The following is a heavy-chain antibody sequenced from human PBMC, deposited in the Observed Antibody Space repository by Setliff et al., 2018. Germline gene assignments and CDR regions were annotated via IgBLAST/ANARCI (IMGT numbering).Heavy chain of an antibody. CDR3: AKERYFDWFFEN. CDR2: VHASGSP. J-gene: IGHJ4*02. D-gene: IGHD3-9*01. CDR1: GGSISRSSFY. V-gene: IGHV4-61*02. Sequence: PSETLSLTCTVSGGSISRSSFYWSWIRQSAEKGLEWIGRVHASGSPNYNPSFKGRVTISLDTSTNQFSLNLNSVTAADTAVYYCAKERYFDWFFENWGQGTLVTVSS.